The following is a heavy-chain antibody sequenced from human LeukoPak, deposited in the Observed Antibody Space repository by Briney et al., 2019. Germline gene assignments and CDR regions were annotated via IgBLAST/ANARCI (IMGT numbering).Heavy chain of an antibody. V-gene: IGHV4-39*01. Sequence: PSETLSLTCTVSGGSISSSSYYWGWIRQPPGKGLEWIGSIYYSGSTYYNPSLKSRVTISVDTSKNQFSLKLSSVTAADTAVYYCARFPYSSCWDYRFDPWGQGTLVTVSS. CDR2: IYYSGST. CDR1: GGSISSSSYY. D-gene: IGHD6-13*01. J-gene: IGHJ5*02. CDR3: ARFPYSSCWDYRFDP.